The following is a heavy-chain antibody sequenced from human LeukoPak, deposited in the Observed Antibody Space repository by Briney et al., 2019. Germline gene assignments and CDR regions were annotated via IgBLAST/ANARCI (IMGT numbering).Heavy chain of an antibody. CDR1: GFTFSSYS. CDR3: ARDPISWGYDILTGYSLD. D-gene: IGHD3-9*01. J-gene: IGHJ4*02. V-gene: IGHV3-21*01. Sequence: GGSLRLSCAASGFTFSSYSMNWVRQAPGKGLEWVSSISSSSSYIYYADSVKGRFTISRDNAKNSLYLQMNSLRAEDTAVYYCARDPISWGYDILTGYSLDWGQGTLVTVSS. CDR2: ISSSSSYI.